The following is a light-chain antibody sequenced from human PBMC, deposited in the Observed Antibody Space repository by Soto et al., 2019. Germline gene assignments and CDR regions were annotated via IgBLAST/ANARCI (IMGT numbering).Light chain of an antibody. J-gene: IGKJ1*01. CDR2: DAS. Sequence: IEGSHSPSSLAACVGDIVTITVRASQTIGTYLNWYRHKSGAAPELLIYDASTLQSGVPSRFRGGASGTDFTLTISSLQLDDFATYYCQQSYNTPLTFGQGTKVDIK. V-gene: IGKV1-39*01. CDR3: QQSYNTPLT. CDR1: QTIGTY.